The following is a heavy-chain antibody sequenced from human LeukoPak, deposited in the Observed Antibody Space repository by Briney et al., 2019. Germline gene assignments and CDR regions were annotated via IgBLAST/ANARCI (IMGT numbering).Heavy chain of an antibody. CDR2: INPNSGGT. D-gene: IGHD3-10*01. Sequence: ASVKVSCKASGYTFTGYYMHWVRQAPGQGLEWMGWINPNSGGTNYAQKFQGWVTMTRDTSISTAYMELSRLRSDDTAVYYCARGTWFGELPIDYWGQGTLVTVSS. V-gene: IGHV1-2*04. J-gene: IGHJ4*02. CDR3: ARGTWFGELPIDY. CDR1: GYTFTGYY.